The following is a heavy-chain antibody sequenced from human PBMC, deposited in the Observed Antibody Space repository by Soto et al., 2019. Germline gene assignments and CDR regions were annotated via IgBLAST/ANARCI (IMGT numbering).Heavy chain of an antibody. CDR1: GGSFSGYY. CDR2: INHSGST. Sequence: SETLSLTCAVYGGSFSGYYWSWIRQPPGKGLEWIGEINHSGSTNYNPSLKSRVTISVDTSKNQFSLKLSSVTAADTAVYYCARGKSRYYYYYGMDVWGQGTTVTVSS. CDR3: ARGKSRYYYYYGMDV. J-gene: IGHJ6*02. V-gene: IGHV4-34*01.